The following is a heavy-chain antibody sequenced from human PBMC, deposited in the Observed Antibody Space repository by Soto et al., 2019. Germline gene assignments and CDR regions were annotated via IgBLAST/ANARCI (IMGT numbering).Heavy chain of an antibody. CDR1: GFTFSTHG. J-gene: IGHJ4*02. CDR3: AKDESSGYYFDFDY. CDR2: ISYDGSNE. D-gene: IGHD3-22*01. Sequence: GGSLRLSCAASGFTFSTHGMHWVRQAPGKGLEWVSLISYDGSNEYYADSVKGRFTISRDNSKNTLYLQMNSLRAEDTAVYYCAKDESSGYYFDFDYWGQGTLVTVSS. V-gene: IGHV3-30*18.